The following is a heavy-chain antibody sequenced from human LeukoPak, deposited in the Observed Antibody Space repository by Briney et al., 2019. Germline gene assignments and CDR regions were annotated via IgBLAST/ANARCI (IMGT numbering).Heavy chain of an antibody. V-gene: IGHV1-18*01. J-gene: IGHJ4*02. CDR3: ARDVSSSWYGSRDY. CDR1: GYTFTSYG. Sequence: ASVKVSCKASGYTFTSYGISWVRQAPGQGLEWMGWISAYNGNTNYAQKLQGRVTMTTDTSTSTAYMELRSLRSDDTAVYYCARDVSSSWYGSRDYWGQGTLVTVSS. CDR2: ISAYNGNT. D-gene: IGHD6-13*01.